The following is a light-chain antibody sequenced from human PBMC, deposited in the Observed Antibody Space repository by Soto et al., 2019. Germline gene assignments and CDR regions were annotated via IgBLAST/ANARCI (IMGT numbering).Light chain of an antibody. CDR2: DVS. V-gene: IGLV2-11*01. Sequence: QSVLTQPRSVSGSPGQSVTISCTGTSSDVGGYNYVSWYQQHPGKAPKLMIYDVSKRPSGVPDRFSGSKSGNTASLTISGLQAEDEADYYCCSYAGSYTFFYVFXTGTK. CDR1: SSDVGGYNY. J-gene: IGLJ1*01. CDR3: CSYAGSYTFFYV.